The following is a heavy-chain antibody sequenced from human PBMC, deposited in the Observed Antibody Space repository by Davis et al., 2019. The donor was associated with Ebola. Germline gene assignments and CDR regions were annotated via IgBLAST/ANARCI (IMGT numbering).Heavy chain of an antibody. Sequence: ASVKVSCKASGYTFTNYDINWVRQATGQGLEWIGWMNPNSGNTGYAHTFQGRVTMTRNTSISTAYMELSSLRSEDTAVYYCARAPTWSQINYYCLDYWGQGTLVTVSS. CDR1: GYTFTNYD. D-gene: IGHD1-26*01. J-gene: IGHJ4*02. CDR3: ARAPTWSQINYYCLDY. CDR2: MNPNSGNT. V-gene: IGHV1-8*01.